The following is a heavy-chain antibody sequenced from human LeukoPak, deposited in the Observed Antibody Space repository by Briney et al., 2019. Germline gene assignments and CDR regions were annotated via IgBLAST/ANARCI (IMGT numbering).Heavy chain of an antibody. J-gene: IGHJ4*02. CDR3: ARGAYYDILTGYYNPSPFDY. V-gene: IGHV4-61*02. CDR2: IYTSGST. D-gene: IGHD3-9*01. CDR1: GGSISSGSYY. Sequence: PSETLSLTCTVSGGSISSGSYYWSWIRQPAGKGLEWIGRIYTSGSTNYNPSLKSRVTISVNTSKNQFSLKLSSVTAVDTAVYYCARGAYYDILTGYYNPSPFDYWGQGTLVTVSS.